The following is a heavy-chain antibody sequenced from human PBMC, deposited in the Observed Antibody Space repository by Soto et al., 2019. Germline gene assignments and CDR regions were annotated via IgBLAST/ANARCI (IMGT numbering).Heavy chain of an antibody. Sequence: PGGSLRLSCSASGFTFSSYAMSWVRQAPGKGLEWVSAISGSGGSTYYADSVKGRFTISRDNSKNTLYLQMNSLRAEDTAVYYCVRVGATQYHFDYWGQGTLVTVSS. D-gene: IGHD1-26*01. V-gene: IGHV3-23*01. CDR3: VRVGATQYHFDY. CDR2: ISGSGGST. CDR1: GFTFSSYA. J-gene: IGHJ4*02.